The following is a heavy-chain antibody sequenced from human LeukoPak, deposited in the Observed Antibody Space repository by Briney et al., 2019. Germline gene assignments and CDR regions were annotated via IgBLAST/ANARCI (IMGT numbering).Heavy chain of an antibody. CDR3: ARDGNPKVGRYYYYYYMDV. Sequence: TSETLSLTCTVSGGSISSGSYYWSWIRQPAGKGLEWIGRIYTSGSTNYNPSLKSRVTISVDTSKNQFSLKLSSVTAADTAVYYCARDGNPKVGRYYYYYYMDVWGKGTTVTVSS. D-gene: IGHD4-23*01. V-gene: IGHV4-61*02. CDR1: GGSISSGSYY. CDR2: IYTSGST. J-gene: IGHJ6*03.